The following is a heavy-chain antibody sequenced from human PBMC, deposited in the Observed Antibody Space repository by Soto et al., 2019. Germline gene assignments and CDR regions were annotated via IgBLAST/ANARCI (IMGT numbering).Heavy chain of an antibody. V-gene: IGHV1-69*01. CDR3: ARVGHIVVVTATPDYYYYGMDV. CDR1: GGTFSSYA. CDR2: IIPIFGTA. J-gene: IGHJ6*02. D-gene: IGHD2-21*02. Sequence: QVQLVQSGAEVKKPGSSVKVSCKASGGTFSSYAISWVRQAPGQGLEWMGGIIPIFGTANYAQKFQGRVTITAEESTSTAYMELSSLRSEDTAVYYCARVGHIVVVTATPDYYYYGMDVWGQGTTVTVSS.